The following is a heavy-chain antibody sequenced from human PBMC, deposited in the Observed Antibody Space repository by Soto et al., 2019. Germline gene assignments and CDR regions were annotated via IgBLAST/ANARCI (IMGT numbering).Heavy chain of an antibody. J-gene: IGHJ4*02. Sequence: QITLKESGPTLVKPTQTLTLTCTFSGFSLSTREVAVGWIRQPPGKALEWLALLYWNDDNRYSPSLRSRLTLTKDTSKNQVVLTMTNMDPVDTATYYCAHGSGWLFEYWSQGTLVTVSS. CDR2: LYWNDDN. CDR3: AHGSGWLFEY. CDR1: GFSLSTREVA. V-gene: IGHV2-5*01. D-gene: IGHD6-19*01.